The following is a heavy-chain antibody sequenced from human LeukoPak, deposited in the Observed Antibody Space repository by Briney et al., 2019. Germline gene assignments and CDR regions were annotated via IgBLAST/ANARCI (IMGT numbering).Heavy chain of an antibody. CDR2: ISYSGST. Sequence: SETLSLTCTVTCGSISSYYWSWIRQPPGKGLEWIGYISYSGSTNYNPSLKSRVTISVDTSKHQFSLKLSAVTAADTAVYYCARGPHKFDYWGQGSLVTVSS. CDR3: ARGPHKFDY. V-gene: IGHV4-59*01. J-gene: IGHJ4*02. CDR1: CGSISSYY.